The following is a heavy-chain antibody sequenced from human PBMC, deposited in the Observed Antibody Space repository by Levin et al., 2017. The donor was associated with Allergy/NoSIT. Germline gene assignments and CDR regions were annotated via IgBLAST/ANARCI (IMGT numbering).Heavy chain of an antibody. D-gene: IGHD6-19*01. CDR3: ARLRLGWLPTAFDY. CDR1: GYTFTSYG. CDR2: ISAYNGNT. J-gene: IGHJ4*02. Sequence: ASVKVSCKASGYTFTSYGISWVRQAPGQGLEWMGWISAYNGNTNYAQKLQGRVTMTTDTSTSTAYMELRSLRSDDTAVYYCARLRLGWLPTAFDYWGQGTLVTVSS. V-gene: IGHV1-18*01.